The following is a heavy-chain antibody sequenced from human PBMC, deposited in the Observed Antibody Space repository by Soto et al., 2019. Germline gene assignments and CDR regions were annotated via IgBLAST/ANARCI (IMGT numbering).Heavy chain of an antibody. D-gene: IGHD3-16*01. CDR1: GDSVSSNSAA. CDR3: ARDRKGGFVMDV. CDR2: TYYRSKWYN. V-gene: IGHV6-1*01. Sequence: SRTLSLTCAISGDSVSSNSAAWNWIRQSPSRGLEWLGRTYYRSKWYNDYAASVKGRISINPDTSKNLFSLQLNSVTPEDTAVYYCARDRKGGFVMDVWGQGTTVTVSS. J-gene: IGHJ6*02.